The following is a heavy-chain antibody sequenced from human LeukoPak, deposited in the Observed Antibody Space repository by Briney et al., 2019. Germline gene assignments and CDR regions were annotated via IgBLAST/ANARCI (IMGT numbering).Heavy chain of an antibody. D-gene: IGHD3-3*01. Sequence: SETLSLTWTVSVGSISSYYWSWIRQPPGKGLEWIGYIYYSGSTNYNPSLKSRVTISVDTSKNQFSLNLSSVTAADTAVYYCARVYDFWSVPAGYYYYYYMDVWGKGTTVTVSS. CDR2: IYYSGST. CDR3: ARVYDFWSVPAGYYYYYYMDV. J-gene: IGHJ6*03. CDR1: VGSISSYY. V-gene: IGHV4-59*01.